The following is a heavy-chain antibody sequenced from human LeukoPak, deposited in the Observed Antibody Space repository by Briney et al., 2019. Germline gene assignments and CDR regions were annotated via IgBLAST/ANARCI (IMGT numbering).Heavy chain of an antibody. V-gene: IGHV3-7*01. CDR3: TRSRRDGNDY. J-gene: IGHJ4*02. D-gene: IGHD5-24*01. CDR1: GFTFSSSW. Sequence: GGSLRPSCAASGFTFSSSWMSWVRQAPGKGLEWVANINEDGSAKYYVDSVKGRFTISRDNAKRSLDLQVNSLRAEDTAVYYCTRSRRDGNDYWGQGTLVTVSS. CDR2: INEDGSAK.